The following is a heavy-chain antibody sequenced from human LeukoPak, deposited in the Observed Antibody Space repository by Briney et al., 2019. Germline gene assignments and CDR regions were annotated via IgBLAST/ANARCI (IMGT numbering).Heavy chain of an antibody. CDR3: ARIITMVRGVIVYYFDY. V-gene: IGHV4-34*01. D-gene: IGHD3-10*01. Sequence: SETLSLTCAVYGGSFSGYYWSWIRQPPGKGLEWIGEINHSGSTNYNPSLKSRVTISVDTSKNQFSLKLSSVTAADTAVYYCARIITMVRGVIVYYFDYWGQGTLVTVSS. CDR2: INHSGST. CDR1: GGSFSGYY. J-gene: IGHJ4*02.